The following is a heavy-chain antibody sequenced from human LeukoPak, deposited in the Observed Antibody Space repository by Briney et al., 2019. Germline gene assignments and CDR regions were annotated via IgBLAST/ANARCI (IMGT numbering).Heavy chain of an antibody. J-gene: IGHJ4*02. CDR3: ARDSNYYDSSGYYFYV. V-gene: IGHV3-7*01. Sequence: PGGSLRPSCAASGFTFGSYWMSWVRQAPGKGLEWVANIKQDGSEKYYVDSVKGRFTISRDNAKNSLYLQMNSLRAEDTAVYYCARDSNYYDSSGYYFYVWGQGTLVTVSS. CDR2: IKQDGSEK. CDR1: GFTFGSYW. D-gene: IGHD3-22*01.